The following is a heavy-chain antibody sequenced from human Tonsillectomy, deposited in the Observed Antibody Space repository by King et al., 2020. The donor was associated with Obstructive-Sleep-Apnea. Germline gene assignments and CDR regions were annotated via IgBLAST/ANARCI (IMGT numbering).Heavy chain of an antibody. CDR2: IRYDGSNK. J-gene: IGHJ4*02. CDR3: AKDRGTIFGVVTPPDS. V-gene: IGHV3-30*02. D-gene: IGHD3-3*01. Sequence: VQLVESGGGVVQPGRSLRLSCAASRFTFSSYGMHWVRQAPGKGLEWVAFIRYDGSNKYYADSVKGRFTISRDNSKNTLYLQMNSLRAEDTAVYYCAKDRGTIFGVVTPPDSWGQGTLVTVSS. CDR1: RFTFSSYG.